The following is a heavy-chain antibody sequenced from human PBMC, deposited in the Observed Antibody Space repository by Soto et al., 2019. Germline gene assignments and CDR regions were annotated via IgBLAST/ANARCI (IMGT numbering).Heavy chain of an antibody. CDR2: ISGNSANI. CDR3: AKGREDPRDWYGYYYYYGMDV. V-gene: IGHV3-9*01. Sequence: PGGSLRLSCAASGFNFDNYAMHWVRQAPGKCLGWVAGISGNSANIGYADSVKGRFTISRDRAKKSVTLQMNGLRVEDTAVYYCAKGREDPRDWYGYYYYYGMDVWGQGTTVTVSS. D-gene: IGHD2-21*01. CDR1: GFNFDNYA. J-gene: IGHJ6*02.